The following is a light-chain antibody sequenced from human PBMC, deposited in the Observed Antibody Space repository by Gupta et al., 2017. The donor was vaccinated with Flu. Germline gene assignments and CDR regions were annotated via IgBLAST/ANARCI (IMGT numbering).Light chain of an antibody. J-gene: IGKJ4*01. CDR3: QQYNNWPLT. Sequence: GERATLSCRASQSVSSSLAWYQQKPGQAPRLLMYGASTRATGIAARFSGSGSGTEFTLTISSLQSEDFAVYYCQQYNNWPLTFGGGTKVEIK. CDR2: GAS. CDR1: QSVSSS. V-gene: IGKV3-15*01.